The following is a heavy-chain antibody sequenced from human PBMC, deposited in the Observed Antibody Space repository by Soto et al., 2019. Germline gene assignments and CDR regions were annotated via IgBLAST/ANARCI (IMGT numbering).Heavy chain of an antibody. V-gene: IGHV5-51*01. D-gene: IGHD3-3*01. Sequence: GSLKISCKGSGYRFTNHWIGWVRQVPGKGLEWMGIISPGDSDARYSPSFQGQVTLSADTSISTVYLQWSTLKASDTAMYYCARRITIFGALTKRYFDSWGQGTLVTVSS. CDR3: ARRITIFGALTKRYFDS. CDR2: ISPGDSDA. J-gene: IGHJ4*02. CDR1: GYRFTNHW.